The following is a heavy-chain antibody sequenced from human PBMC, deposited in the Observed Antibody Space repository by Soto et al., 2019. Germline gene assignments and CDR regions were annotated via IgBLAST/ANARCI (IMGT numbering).Heavy chain of an antibody. J-gene: IGHJ4*02. D-gene: IGHD4-4*01. Sequence: SETLSLTCTVSGGSISGYYWSWIRQPPGKGLEWTGYISDSGSTNYNPSLKSRVTISVDTSKNQFSLELSSVTAADTAIYYCARDEYRGANSRGPLDCWGQGALVTVSS. CDR2: ISDSGST. CDR3: ARDEYRGANSRGPLDC. V-gene: IGHV4-59*01. CDR1: GGSISGYY.